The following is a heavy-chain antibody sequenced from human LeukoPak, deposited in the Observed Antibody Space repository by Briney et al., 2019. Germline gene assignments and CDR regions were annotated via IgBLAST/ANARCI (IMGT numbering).Heavy chain of an antibody. CDR3: AITPTELDTGGFDY. Sequence: GASVKVSCKVSGYTLTELSMHWVRQAPGKGLEWMGGFDPEDGEAIYAQKFQGRVTMTEDTSTDTAYMELSSLRSEDTAVYYCAITPTELDTGGFDYWGQGTLVTVSS. V-gene: IGHV1-24*01. J-gene: IGHJ4*02. D-gene: IGHD6-13*01. CDR1: GYTLTELS. CDR2: FDPEDGEA.